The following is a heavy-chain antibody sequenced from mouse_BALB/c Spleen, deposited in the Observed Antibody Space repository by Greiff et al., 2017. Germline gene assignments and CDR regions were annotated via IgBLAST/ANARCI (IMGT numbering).Heavy chain of an antibody. V-gene: IGHV1-9*01. CDR1: GYTFSSYW. CDR2: ILPGSGST. J-gene: IGHJ4*01. D-gene: IGHD2-14*01. CDR3: ARKRAFYRYDGAMDY. Sequence: VQLQQSGAELMKPGASVKISCKATGYTFSSYWIEWVKQRPGHGLEWIGEILPGSGSTNYNEKFKGKATFTADTSSNTAYMQLSSLTSEDSAVYYCARKRAFYRYDGAMDYWGQGTSVTVSS.